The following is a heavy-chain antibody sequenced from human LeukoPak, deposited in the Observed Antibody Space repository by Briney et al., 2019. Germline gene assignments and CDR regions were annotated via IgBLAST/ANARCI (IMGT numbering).Heavy chain of an antibody. Sequence: ESGPTLVKPTQTLTLTCSLSGVSLSTSGVGVGWIRQPPGKALEWLALIYWDDDKRYSPSLKSRLTIAKDTSKNQVVLTMTNMDSVDTATYYCAHRRHYCNGDRCYSHFNYWGQGTLVTVSS. J-gene: IGHJ4*02. CDR2: IYWDDDK. V-gene: IGHV2-5*02. CDR3: AHRRHYCNGDRCYSHFNY. CDR1: GVSLSTSGVG. D-gene: IGHD2-15*01.